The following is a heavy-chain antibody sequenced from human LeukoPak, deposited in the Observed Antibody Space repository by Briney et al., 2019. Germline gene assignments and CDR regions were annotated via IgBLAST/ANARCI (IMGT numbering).Heavy chain of an antibody. CDR3: ARDFAYNTFDY. D-gene: IGHD1-14*01. V-gene: IGHV3-7*01. J-gene: IGHJ4*02. CDR2: IKEDGSAK. CDR1: GLTFKSAW. Sequence: GGSLRLSCAASGLTFKSAWMTWVRQAPGKGLECVANIKEDGSAKNYLDSVKGRFTISRDNTKNSLYLQLSSLRAEDTAVYYCARDFAYNTFDYWGQGTLVTVSP.